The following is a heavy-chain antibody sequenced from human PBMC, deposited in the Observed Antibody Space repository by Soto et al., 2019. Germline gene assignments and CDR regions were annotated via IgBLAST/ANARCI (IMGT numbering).Heavy chain of an antibody. CDR3: AHRVLRTVFGLVTTTAIYFDF. CDR2: IYWDDDK. J-gene: IGHJ4*02. Sequence: QITLNESGPTVVRPTEPLTLTCRFSGFSLTTSGVGVGWIRQSPGKAPEWLALIYWDDDKRYSASLKSRLNITKDTSKNQVVLTVSDLDPTDTATYYCAHRVLRTVFGLVTTTAIYFDFWGQGTPVAVSS. CDR1: GFSLTTSGVG. D-gene: IGHD3-3*01. V-gene: IGHV2-5*02.